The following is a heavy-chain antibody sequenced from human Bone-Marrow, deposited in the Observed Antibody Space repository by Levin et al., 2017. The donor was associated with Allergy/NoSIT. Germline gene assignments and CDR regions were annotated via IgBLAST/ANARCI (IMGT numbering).Heavy chain of an antibody. J-gene: IGHJ4*02. CDR3: ARHHCTNGVCYMFDS. CDR1: GYSFSSYW. D-gene: IGHD2-8*01. CDR2: IWPGDSDT. Sequence: GGSLRLSCEASGYSFSSYWIAWVRQTPGKGLEYMGMIWPGDSDTKYSPSFQGQVTISADQSRGTAFLQWNTLKAADTAVYYCARHHCTNGVCYMFDSWGQGTQVTVSS. V-gene: IGHV5-51*01.